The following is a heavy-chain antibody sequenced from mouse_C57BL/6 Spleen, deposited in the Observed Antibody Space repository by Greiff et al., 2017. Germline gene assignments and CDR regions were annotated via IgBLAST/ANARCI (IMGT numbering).Heavy chain of an antibody. D-gene: IGHD2-5*01. J-gene: IGHJ2*01. V-gene: IGHV1-83*01. Sequence: VLRHPSLPELVKPGASVKMSCKASGYTFTDYYMHWVKQKPGKGLEWIGEIYPGSGNTYYNEKFKGKATLTADTSSSTAYMQLSSLTSEDSAVYFCAIAYYSNYGVFDYWGQGTTLTVSS. CDR2: YPGSGNTY. CDR1: YTFTDYYM. CDR3: IAYYSNYGVFDY.